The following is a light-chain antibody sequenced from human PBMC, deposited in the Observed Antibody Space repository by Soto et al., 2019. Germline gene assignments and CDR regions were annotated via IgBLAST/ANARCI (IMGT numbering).Light chain of an antibody. CDR3: SSHAGIINVV. Sequence: QSALTQPPSASGSPGQSVTISCTGTSSDVGGYNYVSWYQQHPGKAPKLIIYEVTKRPSGVPDRFSGSKSGNTASLTVSGILAEDEADYYCSSHAGIINVVFGGGTKVTVL. CDR1: SSDVGGYNY. V-gene: IGLV2-8*01. CDR2: EVT. J-gene: IGLJ3*02.